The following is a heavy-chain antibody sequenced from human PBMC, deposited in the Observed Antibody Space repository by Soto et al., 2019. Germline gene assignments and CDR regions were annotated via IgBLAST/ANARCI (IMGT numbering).Heavy chain of an antibody. CDR3: AGGRDGGAAI. CDR2: INPSGTI. CDR1: GGSFSGYY. D-gene: IGHD4-17*01. Sequence: QVQLQQWGAGLLKPSETLSLTCSVYGGSFSGYYWSGIRQPPGKGLEWIGEINPSGTINYTPSPKSGVIMSGDTPKKQSSLKRTSVAAAVTAVYYSAGGRDGGAAIWGQGPLVTVSS. V-gene: IGHV4-34*01. J-gene: IGHJ4*02.